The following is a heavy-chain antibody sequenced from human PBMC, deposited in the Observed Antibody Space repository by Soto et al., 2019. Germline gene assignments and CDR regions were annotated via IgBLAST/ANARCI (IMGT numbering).Heavy chain of an antibody. J-gene: IGHJ5*02. Sequence: LRLSCAASGFTFTSYAMSWVRQAPGKGLEWVSTINESGGRTYYTDSVKGRFTISRDTSTNTLYLQMNSLRAEDTALYYCAKDARPSSWGQGTLVTVSS. CDR2: INESGGRT. CDR1: GFTFTSYA. V-gene: IGHV3-23*01. CDR3: AKDARPSS.